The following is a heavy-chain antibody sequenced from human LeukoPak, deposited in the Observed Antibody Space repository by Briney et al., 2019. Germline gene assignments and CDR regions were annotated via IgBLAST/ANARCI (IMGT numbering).Heavy chain of an antibody. J-gene: IGHJ4*02. V-gene: IGHV3-7*03. CDR2: IKQDGSDR. CDR3: VRNLAVAGTCFDS. D-gene: IGHD6-19*01. CDR1: GFTFRNYW. Sequence: GGSLRLSCAASGFTFRNYWMSWVRQVPGTGLGWVANIKQDGSDRNYVTSVRGRFTISRDNAESSLYLQMNSLRAEDTAVYYCVRNLAVAGTCFDSWGQGTLVTVSS.